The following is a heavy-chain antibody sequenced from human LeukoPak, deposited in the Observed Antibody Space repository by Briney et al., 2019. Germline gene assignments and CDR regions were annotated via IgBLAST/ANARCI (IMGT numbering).Heavy chain of an antibody. CDR2: IDHTGST. J-gene: IGHJ3*02. CDR3: ARDLGRGTAMVDDAFDI. V-gene: IGHV4-59*01. Sequence: SETLSLTCTVSDDSITIYYWTWIRQPPGKGLEWIGYIDHTGSTNYNPSLNSRVTISRDTSKNHFSLELSSVTAADTAVYFCARDLGRGTAMVDDAFDIWGQGTMVTVSS. D-gene: IGHD5-18*01. CDR1: DDSITIYY.